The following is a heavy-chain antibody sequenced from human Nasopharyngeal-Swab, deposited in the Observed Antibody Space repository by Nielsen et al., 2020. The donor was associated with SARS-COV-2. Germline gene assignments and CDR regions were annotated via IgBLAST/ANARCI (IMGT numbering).Heavy chain of an antibody. CDR3: ARDYGDYVAAFDI. CDR1: GGSFSGYY. CDR2: INHSGST. V-gene: IGHV4-34*01. Sequence: SETLSLTCAVYGGSFSGYYWSWIRQPPGKGLEWIGEINHSGSTNYNPSLKSRVTISVDTSKNQFSLKLSSVTAADTAVYYCARDYGDYVAAFDIWCQGTMVTVSS. D-gene: IGHD4-17*01. J-gene: IGHJ3*02.